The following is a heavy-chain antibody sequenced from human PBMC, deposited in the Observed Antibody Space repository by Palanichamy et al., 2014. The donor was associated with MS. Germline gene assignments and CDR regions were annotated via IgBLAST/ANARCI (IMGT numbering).Heavy chain of an antibody. CDR1: GFTFSDYT. J-gene: IGHJ4*02. CDR2: ITRVGTYI. D-gene: IGHD6-19*01. CDR3: AREGQWLLDY. Sequence: EVHLVESGGGLVKPGGSLRLSCAASGFTFSDYTMNWVRQAPGKGLEWVSSITRVGTYIYYADSVEGRFTISRDNAMYSLYLQMDSLRADDTAMYFCAREGQWLLDYWGQGILVTVSS. V-gene: IGHV3-21*06.